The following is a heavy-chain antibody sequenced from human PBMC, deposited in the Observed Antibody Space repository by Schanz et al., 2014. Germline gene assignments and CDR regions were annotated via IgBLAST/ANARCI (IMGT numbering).Heavy chain of an antibody. V-gene: IGHV1-46*01. Sequence: QVHLVQSGAEVHKPGASLKISCKASGYTFTNFFLHWVRQAPGQGLEWMGYINSSGGGTSYAQKFQDRLTMTKDASTSTVYMELSSLRSEDTAVYFCTSEAQNHDGLRSYSNVWGQGTLVTVTS. D-gene: IGHD3-10*01. CDR2: INSSGGGT. CDR3: TSEAQNHDGLRSYSNV. CDR1: GYTFTNFF. J-gene: IGHJ4*02.